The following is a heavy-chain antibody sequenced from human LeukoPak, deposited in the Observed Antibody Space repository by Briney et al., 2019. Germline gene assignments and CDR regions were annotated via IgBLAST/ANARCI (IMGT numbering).Heavy chain of an antibody. CDR2: IYYSGST. V-gene: IGHV4-59*01. CDR1: GGSISSYY. CDR3: ARATGIAAETFDY. Sequence: PSETLSLTCTVSGGSISSYYWSWIRQPPGKGLEWIGYIYYSGSTNYNPSLKSRVTISVDTSKNQFSLKLSSVTAADTAVYYCARATGIAAETFDYWGQGTLVTVSS. J-gene: IGHJ4*02. D-gene: IGHD6-13*01.